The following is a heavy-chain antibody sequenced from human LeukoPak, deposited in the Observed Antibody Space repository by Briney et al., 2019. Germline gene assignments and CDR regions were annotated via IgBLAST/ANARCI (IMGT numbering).Heavy chain of an antibody. Sequence: GGSLRLSCAASGFTFSSYSMNWVRQAPGKGLEWVSSISSSSSYIYQVDSVKGRFTISRDNAKNSVYLQMNSLRAEDTAVYYCARGTTSRALDVSDIWGQGTMVTVSS. V-gene: IGHV3-21*01. CDR3: ARGTTSRALDVSDI. J-gene: IGHJ3*02. D-gene: IGHD1-7*01. CDR1: GFTFSSYS. CDR2: ISSSSSYI.